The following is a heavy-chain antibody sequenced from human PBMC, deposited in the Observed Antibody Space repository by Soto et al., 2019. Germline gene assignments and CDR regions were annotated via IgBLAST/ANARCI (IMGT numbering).Heavy chain of an antibody. CDR3: ARRSGSYGPRGPSFDY. Sequence: SETLSLTCAVYGGSFSGYYWSWIRQPPGKGLEWIGEINHSGSTNYNPSLKGRVTISVDTSKNQFSLRLSSVTAADTAVYYCARRSGSYGPRGPSFDYWGQGTLVTVSS. CDR2: INHSGST. V-gene: IGHV4-34*01. D-gene: IGHD3-10*01. J-gene: IGHJ4*02. CDR1: GGSFSGYY.